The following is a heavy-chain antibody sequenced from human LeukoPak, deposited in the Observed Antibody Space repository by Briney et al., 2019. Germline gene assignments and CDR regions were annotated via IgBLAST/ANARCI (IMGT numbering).Heavy chain of an antibody. V-gene: IGHV3-48*03. Sequence: GGSLRLSCAASGFTFSSYEMNWVRQAPGKGLEWVSYISSSGSTIYYADSVKGRFTISRDNAKNSLYLQMNSLRAEDTAVYYCARGFPFGGLSYDIWGQGTMVTVSS. CDR2: ISSSGSTI. J-gene: IGHJ3*02. CDR3: ARGFPFGGLSYDI. D-gene: IGHD3-10*01. CDR1: GFTFSSYE.